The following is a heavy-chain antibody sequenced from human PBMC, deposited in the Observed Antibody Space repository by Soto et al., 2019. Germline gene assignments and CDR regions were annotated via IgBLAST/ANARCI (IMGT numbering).Heavy chain of an antibody. CDR1: GFTFSSYG. D-gene: IGHD6-13*01. CDR2: ISYDGSNK. Sequence: QPGGSLRLSCAASGFTFSSYGMHWVRQAPGKGLEWVAVISYDGSNKYYAGSVKGRFTISRDNSKNTLYLQMNSLRAEDTAVYYCAKFIIAAAMWGQGTLVTVSS. V-gene: IGHV3-30*18. CDR3: AKFIIAAAM. J-gene: IGHJ4*02.